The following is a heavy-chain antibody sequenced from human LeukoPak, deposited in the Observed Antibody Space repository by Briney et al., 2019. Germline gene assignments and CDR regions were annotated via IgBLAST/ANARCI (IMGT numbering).Heavy chain of an antibody. CDR2: MNPNSGNT. V-gene: IGHV1-8*01. Sequence: ASVKVSCKASGYTFTSYDINWVRQATGQGLEWMGWMNPNSGNTGYAQKFQGRVTMTRNTSISTAYMELSSPRSEDTAVYYCARGSARTSFRITIFGVVSRLNWFDPWGQGTLVTVSS. J-gene: IGHJ5*02. CDR1: GYTFTSYD. D-gene: IGHD3-3*01. CDR3: ARGSARTSFRITIFGVVSRLNWFDP.